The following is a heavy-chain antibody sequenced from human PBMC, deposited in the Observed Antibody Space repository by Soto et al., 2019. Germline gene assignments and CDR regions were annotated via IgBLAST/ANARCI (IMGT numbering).Heavy chain of an antibody. CDR1: GGTFRSYA. CDR3: ARAGT. Sequence: QVQLVQSGAEVKKPGSSMKVSCKVSGGTFRSYAINWVRQAPGQGLEWMGGITPISGTTNYAQKFQGRVTITADESTSTAYMGRSSLRSDDTAVYYCARAGTWGQGSPVTVSS. CDR2: ITPISGTT. V-gene: IGHV1-69*01. J-gene: IGHJ5*02.